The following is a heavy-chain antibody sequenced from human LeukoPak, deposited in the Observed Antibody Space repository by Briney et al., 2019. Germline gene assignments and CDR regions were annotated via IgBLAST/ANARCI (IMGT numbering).Heavy chain of an antibody. CDR2: IYSGDST. CDR1: GFTFSSYA. J-gene: IGHJ4*02. CDR3: AREVATGFSCFDY. Sequence: QTGGSLRLSCAASGFTFSSYAMSWVRQAPGKGLEWVSLIYSGDSTYYADSVKGRFIISRDNSKNTLYLQMNSLRAEDTAVYYCAREVATGFSCFDYWGQGTLVTVSS. V-gene: IGHV3-23*03. D-gene: IGHD2-21*02.